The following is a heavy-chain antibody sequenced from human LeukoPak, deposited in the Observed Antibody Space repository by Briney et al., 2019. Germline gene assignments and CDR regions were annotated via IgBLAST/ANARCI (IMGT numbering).Heavy chain of an antibody. D-gene: IGHD3-3*01. CDR3: ARGNDYYTDAFDI. CDR2: ISYDGSNK. Sequence: PGRSLRLSCAASGFTFSSYGMHWVRQAPGKGLEWVAVISYDGSNKYYADSVKGRFTISRDNSKNTLYLQMNSLRAEDTAVYYCARGNDYYTDAFDIWGQGTMVTVSS. CDR1: GFTFSSYG. V-gene: IGHV3-30*03. J-gene: IGHJ3*02.